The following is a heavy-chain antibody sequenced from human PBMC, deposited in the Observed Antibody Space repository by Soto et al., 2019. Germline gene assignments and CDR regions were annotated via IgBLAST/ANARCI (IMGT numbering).Heavy chain of an antibody. J-gene: IGHJ6*02. Sequence: NPSETLSLTCTVSGGSVSSNSYSWGWIRQSPGKGLEWIGIIYSTESTYYHPSLLSRVTISADTSMNEFSLRLSSVTAADTAVYYCARLNGYCVSTGCHGYYGMDVWGQGTTVTVSS. CDR3: ARLNGYCVSTGCHGYYGMDV. V-gene: IGHV4-39*01. D-gene: IGHD2-2*03. CDR1: GGSVSSNSYS. CDR2: IYSTEST.